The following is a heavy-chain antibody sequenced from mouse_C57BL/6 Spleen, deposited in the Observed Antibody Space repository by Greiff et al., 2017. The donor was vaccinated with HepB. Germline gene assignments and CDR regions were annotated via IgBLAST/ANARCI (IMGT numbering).Heavy chain of an antibody. CDR3: ARTGYSNYVVDY. Sequence: EVHLVESGPGMVKPSQSLSLTCTVTGYSITSGYDWHWIRHFPGNKLEWMGYISYSGSTNYNPSLKSRISITHDTSKNHFFLKLNSVTTEDTATYYCARTGYSNYVVDYWGQGTTLTVSS. CDR2: ISYSGST. CDR1: GYSITSGYD. J-gene: IGHJ2*01. V-gene: IGHV3-1*01. D-gene: IGHD2-5*01.